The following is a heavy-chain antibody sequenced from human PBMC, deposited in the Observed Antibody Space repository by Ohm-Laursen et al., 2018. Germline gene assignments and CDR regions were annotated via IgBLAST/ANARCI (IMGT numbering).Heavy chain of an antibody. CDR1: GFTFSNYG. D-gene: IGHD3-9*01. V-gene: IGHV3-33*01. CDR3: ARADDILTGYTLGYFDY. Sequence: SLRLSCAAPGFTFSNYGMHWVRQAPGKGLEWVAVIWYDGSNKYYADSVRGRFTISRDNSKNTLYLQMNSLRAEDTAVYYCARADDILTGYTLGYFDYWGQGTLVTVSS. CDR2: IWYDGSNK. J-gene: IGHJ4*02.